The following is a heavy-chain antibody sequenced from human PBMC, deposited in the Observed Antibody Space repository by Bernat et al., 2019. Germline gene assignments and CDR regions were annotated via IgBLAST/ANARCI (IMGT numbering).Heavy chain of an antibody. V-gene: IGHV3-66*01. J-gene: IGHJ6*02. CDR1: GFTFSDYA. Sequence: VQLVESGGGVVQPGRSLRLSCAASGFTFSDYAMHWVRQAPGKGLEWVSVIYSGGSTYYADSVKGRFTISRDNSKNTLYLQMNSLRAEDTAVYYCAMCGGDCYYYYGMDVWGQGTTVTVSS. CDR2: IYSGGST. CDR3: AMCGGDCYYYYGMDV. D-gene: IGHD2-21*02.